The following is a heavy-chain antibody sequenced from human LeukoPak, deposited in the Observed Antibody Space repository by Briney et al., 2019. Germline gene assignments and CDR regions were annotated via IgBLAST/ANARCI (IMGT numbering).Heavy chain of an antibody. CDR3: TRDTVASTEIFQLNWFDP. D-gene: IGHD6-19*01. Sequence: VASVKVSCKASGYTFTSYYMHWVRQSPGQGLEWMGWINPNSGATTYAQKFQGRVTMSRDMSISTAYIELSRLTSDDTAIYYCTRDTVASTEIFQLNWFDPWGQGTLVTVSS. CDR2: INPNSGAT. V-gene: IGHV1-2*02. J-gene: IGHJ5*02. CDR1: GYTFTSYY.